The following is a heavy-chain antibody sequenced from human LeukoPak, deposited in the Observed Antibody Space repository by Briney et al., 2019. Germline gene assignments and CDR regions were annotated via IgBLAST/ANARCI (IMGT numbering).Heavy chain of an antibody. D-gene: IGHD3-10*01. CDR3: ARALWFGELLPDY. J-gene: IGHJ4*02. Sequence: PGGSLRLSCAASGFTFSSYWMSWVRQAPGKGLEWVANIKQDGSEKYYVDSVKGRFTISRDNAKNSLYLQMNSLRAEDTAVHYCARALWFGELLPDYWGQGTLVTVSS. CDR2: IKQDGSEK. CDR1: GFTFSSYW. V-gene: IGHV3-7*01.